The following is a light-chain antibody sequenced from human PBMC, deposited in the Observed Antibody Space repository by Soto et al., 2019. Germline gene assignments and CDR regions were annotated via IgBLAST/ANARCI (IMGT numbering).Light chain of an antibody. Sequence: EIVLTHSPGTLSLSPGERATLSCRASQSVSSTYLAWYQQKPGQAPRPLIYGASSRATGIPDRFSGSGSGTYLALTISRLEPEDFAVYYCQPYGSSPQITLGQGTRLEIK. CDR3: QPYGSSPQIT. CDR1: QSVSSTY. V-gene: IGKV3-20*01. CDR2: GAS. J-gene: IGKJ5*01.